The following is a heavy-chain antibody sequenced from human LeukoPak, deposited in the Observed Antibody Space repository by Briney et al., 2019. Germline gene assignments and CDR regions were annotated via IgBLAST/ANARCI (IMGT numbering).Heavy chain of an antibody. D-gene: IGHD1-26*01. CDR1: GDTVSSNSAA. CDR3: VRSPWELPRRIAAFDI. V-gene: IGHV6-1*01. J-gene: IGHJ3*02. Sequence: SQTLSLTCAISGDTVSSNSAAWNWIRQSPSRGLEWLGRTYYRSKWYNDYAVSVKSRITINPDTSKNQFSLQLNSVTPEDTAVYYCVRSPWELPRRIAAFDIWGQGTMVTVSS. CDR2: TYYRSKWYN.